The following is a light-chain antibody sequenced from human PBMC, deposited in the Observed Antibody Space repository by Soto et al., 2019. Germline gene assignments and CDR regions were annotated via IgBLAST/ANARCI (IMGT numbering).Light chain of an antibody. CDR2: CAS. J-gene: IGKJ2*01. CDR3: KQYGSSPLYT. CDR1: QSVSSSY. V-gene: IGKV3-20*01. Sequence: EIVLTQSPDTLSLSPGERATLSCRASQSVSSSYLASYQQKPGQAPRLLIYCASSSATGIPDRFSGSGSGTDFTLTISRLEPEDFAVYYCKQYGSSPLYTFGQENNLEIK.